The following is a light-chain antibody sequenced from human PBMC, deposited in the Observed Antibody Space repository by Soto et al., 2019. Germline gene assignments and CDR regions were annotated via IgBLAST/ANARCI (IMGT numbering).Light chain of an antibody. J-gene: IGKJ5*01. CDR1: QSISSW. CDR2: AAS. CDR3: KQSYSTPRT. Sequence: DIQMTQSPSTLSASVGDRVTITCRASQSISSWLAWYQQKPGKAPKLLIYAASSLQSGVQSRFSGSGSGTDFTLTISSLQPEDFATYYCKQSYSTPRTFGQGTRLEIK. V-gene: IGKV1-39*01.